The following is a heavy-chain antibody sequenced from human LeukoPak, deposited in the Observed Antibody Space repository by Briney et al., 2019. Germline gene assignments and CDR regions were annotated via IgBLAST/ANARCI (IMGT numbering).Heavy chain of an antibody. CDR2: ISSSSSYI. CDR1: GFTFSSYA. Sequence: GGSLRLSCAASGFTFSSYAMSWVRQAPGKGLEWVSSISSSSSYIYYADSVKGRFTISRDNAKNSLYLQMNSLRAEDTAVYYCARHRAGSYYNWNYFDYWGQGTLVTVSS. J-gene: IGHJ4*02. V-gene: IGHV3-21*04. CDR3: ARHRAGSYYNWNYFDY. D-gene: IGHD3-10*01.